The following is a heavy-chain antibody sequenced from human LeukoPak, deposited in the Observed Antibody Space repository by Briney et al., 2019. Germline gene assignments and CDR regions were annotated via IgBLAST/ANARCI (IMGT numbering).Heavy chain of an antibody. CDR2: IYYSGST. D-gene: IGHD6-19*01. CDR1: GGSISSSSYY. J-gene: IGHJ4*02. V-gene: IGHV4-39*01. Sequence: SETLPLTCTVSGGSISSSSYYWGWIRQPPGKGLEWIGSIYYSGSTYYNPSLKSRVTISVDTSKNQFSLKLSSVTAADTAVYYCATSRYSSGWLGYWGQGTLVTVSS. CDR3: ATSRYSSGWLGY.